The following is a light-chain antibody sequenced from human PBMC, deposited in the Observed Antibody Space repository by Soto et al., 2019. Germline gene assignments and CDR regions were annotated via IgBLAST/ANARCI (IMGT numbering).Light chain of an antibody. J-gene: IGKJ1*01. CDR3: QQYNNWPPTT. CDR2: GAS. V-gene: IGKV3-15*01. CDR1: QSVSSN. Sequence: ETVMTQSPAILSVSPGERATLSCRASQSVSSNLAWYQQKPGQAPRLLMYGASTRATGIPARFSGSGSGTEFTLTISSLQSEDCAVYFCQQYNNWPPTTFGQGTKVDIK.